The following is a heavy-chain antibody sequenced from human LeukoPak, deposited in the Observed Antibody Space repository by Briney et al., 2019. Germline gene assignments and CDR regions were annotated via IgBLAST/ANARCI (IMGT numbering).Heavy chain of an antibody. CDR2: ISSSGSTI. V-gene: IGHV3-48*03. CDR3: ARDSPRYFDWLPPFDY. Sequence: GGSLRLSCAASGFTFSSYEMNWVRQAPGKGLEWVSYISSSGSTIYYADSVKGRFTISRDNAKNSLYLQMNSLRAEDTAVYYCARDSPRYFDWLPPFDYWGQGTLVTVSS. D-gene: IGHD3-9*01. J-gene: IGHJ4*02. CDR1: GFTFSSYE.